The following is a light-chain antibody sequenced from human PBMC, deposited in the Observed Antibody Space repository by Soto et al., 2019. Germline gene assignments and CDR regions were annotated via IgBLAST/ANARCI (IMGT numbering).Light chain of an antibody. V-gene: IGKV1-9*01. Sequence: DIQLTQSPSFLSASVGDRVTITCRASQDISNFLAWYQQKPGKAPKLLIYAASTLQSGVPSRFSGSGSGREFTLTISSLQPEDYATYFCQQSYSMPYVFGPGTKVDTK. CDR1: QDISNF. J-gene: IGKJ2*01. CDR2: AAS. CDR3: QQSYSMPYV.